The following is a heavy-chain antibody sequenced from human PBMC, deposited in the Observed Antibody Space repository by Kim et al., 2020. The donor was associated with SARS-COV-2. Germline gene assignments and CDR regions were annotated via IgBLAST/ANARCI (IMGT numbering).Heavy chain of an antibody. Sequence: GGSLRLSCAASGFSLSAYAMTWVRQAPGKGLEWVSGISGSGGSTYYADSVKGRFTISRDNSKNTLSLQMNSLRLEDTAVYYCAKDYIALDVWGQGTTVIV. CDR3: AKDYIALDV. D-gene: IGHD3-10*01. J-gene: IGHJ6*02. CDR2: ISGSGGST. CDR1: GFSLSAYA. V-gene: IGHV3-23*01.